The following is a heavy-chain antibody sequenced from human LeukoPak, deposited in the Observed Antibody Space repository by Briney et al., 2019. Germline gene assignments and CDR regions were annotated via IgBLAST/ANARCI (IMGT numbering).Heavy chain of an antibody. Sequence: SETLSLTCAVSAGSISSSNWWNWVRQPPGKGLEWIGEIYHSGSTNYNPSLKSRVTMSVDTSNNQFSLKLSSVTAADTAVYYCARGPTTVTRAFDYWGQGTLVTVSS. CDR1: AGSISSSNW. V-gene: IGHV4-4*02. J-gene: IGHJ4*02. CDR2: IYHSGST. CDR3: ARGPTTVTRAFDY. D-gene: IGHD4-17*01.